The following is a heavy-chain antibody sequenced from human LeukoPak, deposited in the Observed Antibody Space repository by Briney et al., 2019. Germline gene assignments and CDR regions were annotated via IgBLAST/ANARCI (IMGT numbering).Heavy chain of an antibody. CDR3: ATFCGGGSCYTEVDY. D-gene: IGHD2-15*01. V-gene: IGHV3-21*03. J-gene: IGHJ4*02. CDR1: GFTFSDYW. CDR2: ISSSTLKI. Sequence: AGGSLRLSCAASGFTFSDYWMHWVRQAPGKGLEWVSAISSSTLKIYYSDSVKGRFTISRDNSKNTLYLQMNSLRAEDTAIYYCATFCGGGSCYTEVDYWGQGTLVTVSS.